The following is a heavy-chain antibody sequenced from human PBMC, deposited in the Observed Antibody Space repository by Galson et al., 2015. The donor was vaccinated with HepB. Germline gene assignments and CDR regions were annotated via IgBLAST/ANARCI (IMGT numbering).Heavy chain of an antibody. CDR3: ARDQRFLDWFNNEDYYYGMDV. CDR1: GLIFSSHV. CDR2: IWYDGTKK. J-gene: IGHJ6*02. V-gene: IGHV3-33*01. Sequence: SLRLSCAASGLIFSSHVMHWVRQAPGKGLEWVAIIWYDGTKKYYAESVKGRFTISRDNSKNMVYLQMNSLRVEDTAVYYCARDQRFLDWFNNEDYYYGMDVWGQGTTVAVSS. D-gene: IGHD3-3*01.